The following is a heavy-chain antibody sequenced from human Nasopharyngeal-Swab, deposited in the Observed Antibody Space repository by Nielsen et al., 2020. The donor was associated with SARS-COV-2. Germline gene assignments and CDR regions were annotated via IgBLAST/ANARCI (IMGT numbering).Heavy chain of an antibody. CDR1: GFTVSVNY. V-gene: IGHV3-53*01. CDR3: AANGGLLWLGESY. D-gene: IGHD3-10*01. CDR2: IYSGGFT. J-gene: IGHJ4*02. Sequence: GESLKISCAASGFTVSVNYMSWVRQAPGKGLEWVSVIYSGGFTYYADSVKGRFTISRDNSKNTLYLQMNSLRAEDTAVYYCAANGGLLWLGESYWGQGTLVTVSS.